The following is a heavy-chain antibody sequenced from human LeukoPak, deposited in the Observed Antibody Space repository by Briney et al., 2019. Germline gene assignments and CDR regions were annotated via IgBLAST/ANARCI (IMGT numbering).Heavy chain of an antibody. CDR3: AKDGGITMVRGVISYYGMDV. Sequence: GGSLRLSCAASGFTFSSYAMSWVRQAPGKGLEWVSAPSGSGGSTSYADHVRGRFTISRDNSKNTLYLQMNSLRAEDTAVYYCAKDGGITMVRGVISYYGMDVWGQGTTVTVSS. D-gene: IGHD3-10*01. J-gene: IGHJ6*02. CDR2: PSGSGGST. V-gene: IGHV3-23*01. CDR1: GFTFSSYA.